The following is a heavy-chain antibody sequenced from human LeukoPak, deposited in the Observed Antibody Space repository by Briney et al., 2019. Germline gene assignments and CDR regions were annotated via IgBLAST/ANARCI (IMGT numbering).Heavy chain of an antibody. J-gene: IGHJ5*02. CDR1: GGTFSSYA. Sequence: GSSVKVSCNASGGTFSSYAISWVRQAPGQGLEWMGGIIPIFGTANYAQKFQGRVTITADESTSTAYMELSSLRSEDTAVYYCARVGPYNWFDPWGQGTLVTVSS. V-gene: IGHV1-69*01. CDR2: IIPIFGTA. CDR3: ARVGPYNWFDP.